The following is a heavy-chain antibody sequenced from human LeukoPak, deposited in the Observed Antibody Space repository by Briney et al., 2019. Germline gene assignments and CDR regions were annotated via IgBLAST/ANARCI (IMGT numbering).Heavy chain of an antibody. V-gene: IGHV3-30*18. J-gene: IGHJ4*02. CDR1: GFTFSSYG. CDR2: ISYDGSNK. D-gene: IGHD2-2*01. Sequence: PGRSLRLSCAASGFTFSSYGMHWVRQAPGKGLEWVAVISYDGSNKYYADSVKGRFTISRDNSKNTLYLQMNSLRAEDTAVYYCAKETQGIVVVPAAMRFDYWGQGTLVTVSS. CDR3: AKETQGIVVVPAAMRFDY.